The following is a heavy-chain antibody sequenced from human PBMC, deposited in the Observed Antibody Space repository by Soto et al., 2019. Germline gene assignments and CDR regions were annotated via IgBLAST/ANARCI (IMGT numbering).Heavy chain of an antibody. V-gene: IGHV4-59*01. CDR2: IYYSGNT. D-gene: IGHD4-17*01. J-gene: IGHJ4*02. CDR3: ARRAYATYHFDY. CDR1: SGSINNYY. Sequence: SETLSLTCTVSSGSINNYYWSWIRQSPGKGLEWIGNIYYSGNTNYNPSLKSRVTMSVDTFKNQFSLKLSSVTAADTAVYYCARRAYATYHFDYWGQGTLVTVSS.